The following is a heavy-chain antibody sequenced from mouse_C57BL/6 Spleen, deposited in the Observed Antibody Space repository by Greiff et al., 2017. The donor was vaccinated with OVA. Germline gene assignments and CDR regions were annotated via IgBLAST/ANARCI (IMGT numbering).Heavy chain of an antibody. Sequence: VQLQQSGAELVRPGASVTLSCKASGYTFTDYEMHWVKQTPVHGLECIGAIDPETGGTAYNQKFKGKAILTADKSSSTAYMELRSLTSEDSAVYYCTRSYDYDEYAMDYWGQGTSVTVSS. CDR2: IDPETGGT. CDR1: GYTFTDYE. CDR3: TRSYDYDEYAMDY. D-gene: IGHD2-4*01. J-gene: IGHJ4*01. V-gene: IGHV1-15*01.